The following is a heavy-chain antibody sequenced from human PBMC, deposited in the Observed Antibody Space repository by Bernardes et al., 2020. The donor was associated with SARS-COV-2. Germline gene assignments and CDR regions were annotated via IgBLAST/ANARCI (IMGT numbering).Heavy chain of an antibody. V-gene: IGHV3-23*01. CDR3: AKREYYDFWSGPIDY. D-gene: IGHD3-3*01. Sequence: SLRLSCVASGFSFSIYAMNWVRQAPGKGLEWVSAISGSGGSTYYADSVRGRFTISRDNSKNTLYLQMNSQRAEDTAVYYCAKREYYDFWSGPIDYWGQGTLVTVSS. CDR2: ISGSGGST. J-gene: IGHJ4*02. CDR1: GFSFSIYA.